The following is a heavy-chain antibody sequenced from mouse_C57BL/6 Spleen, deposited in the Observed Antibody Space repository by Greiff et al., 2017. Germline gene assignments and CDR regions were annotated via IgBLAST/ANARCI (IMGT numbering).Heavy chain of an antibody. Sequence: VQLQQPGAELVKPGASVKMSCKASGYTFTSYWITWVKQRPGQGLEWIGDIYPGSGSTNYNEKFKSKATLTVDTSSSTAYMQLSSLTSKDSAVYYCARRGYGYDSAMDYWGQGASVTVSS. CDR1: GYTFTSYW. CDR2: IYPGSGST. D-gene: IGHD2-2*01. V-gene: IGHV1-55*01. J-gene: IGHJ4*01. CDR3: ARRGYGYDSAMDY.